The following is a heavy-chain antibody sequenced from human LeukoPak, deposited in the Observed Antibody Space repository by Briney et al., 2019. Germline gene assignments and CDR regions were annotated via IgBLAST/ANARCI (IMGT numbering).Heavy chain of an antibody. CDR1: GYTFTGYY. CDR2: INPNSGGT. D-gene: IGHD6-13*01. V-gene: IGHV1-2*04. Sequence: ASVKVSCKVSGYTFTGYYMHWVRQAPGQGLEWMGWINPNSGGTNYAQKFQGWVTMTRDTSISTAYMELSRLRSDDTAVYYCARSRIAAAGYYYYGMDVWGKGTTVTVSS. CDR3: ARSRIAAAGYYYYGMDV. J-gene: IGHJ6*04.